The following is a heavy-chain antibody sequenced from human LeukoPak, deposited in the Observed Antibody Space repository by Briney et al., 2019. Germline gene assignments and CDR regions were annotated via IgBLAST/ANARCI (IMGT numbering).Heavy chain of an antibody. J-gene: IGHJ4*02. CDR2: IKQDGSEK. Sequence: PGGSLRLSCAASGFTFSSYAMHCVRQAPGKGREWVANIKQDGSEKYYVDSVKGRYTLSRDNAKHSLYLQMNTLRVEHTAVYYCAKCAWESSSWYDPDYWGQGTLVTVSS. CDR1: GFTFSSYA. CDR3: AKCAWESSSWYDPDY. D-gene: IGHD6-13*01. V-gene: IGHV3-7*01.